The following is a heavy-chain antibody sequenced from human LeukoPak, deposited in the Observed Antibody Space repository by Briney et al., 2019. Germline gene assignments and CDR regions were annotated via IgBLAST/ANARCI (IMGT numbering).Heavy chain of an antibody. CDR1: GFTFSSYS. J-gene: IGHJ3*02. CDR2: ISSSSSYI. CDR3: ARGSRPFIAVAGPTGAFDI. Sequence: GGSLRLSCAASGFTFSSYSMNWVRQAPGKGLEWVSSISSSSSYIYYADSVKGRFTISRDNAKNSLYLQMNSLRAEDTAVYYCARGSRPFIAVAGPTGAFDIWGQGTMVTVSS. D-gene: IGHD6-19*01. V-gene: IGHV3-21*01.